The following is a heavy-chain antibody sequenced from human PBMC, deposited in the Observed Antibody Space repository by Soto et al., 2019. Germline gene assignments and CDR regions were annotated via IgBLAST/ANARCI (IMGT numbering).Heavy chain of an antibody. V-gene: IGHV3-7*04. J-gene: IGHJ6*02. CDR1: GFTFSSYW. Sequence: EVQLEESGGGLVQPGGSLRLSCAASGFTFSSYWMSWVRQAPGTGLECVASIKQGGSEKYYVDSVKGRFTISRDNAKNLMYLQMNSLRAEDTAVYYCARGPRMVRGSSSSYYGMDVWGQGTTVTVSS. CDR2: IKQGGSEK. CDR3: ARGPRMVRGSSSSYYGMDV. D-gene: IGHD3-10*01.